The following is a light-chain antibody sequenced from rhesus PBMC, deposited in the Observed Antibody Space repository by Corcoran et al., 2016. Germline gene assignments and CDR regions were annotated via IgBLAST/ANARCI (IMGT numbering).Light chain of an antibody. CDR1: QGISSY. Sequence: DIQMTQSPSSLSASVGDRVTITCRASQGISSYLAWYQQKPGKDPKLLIYKASSFQSGVPSRFSGSGAGTDCTLTSRSRQPEDFATYYCPQHTSYPLTFGGGTTVEIK. V-gene: IGKV1-25*01. J-gene: IGKJ4*01. CDR3: PQHTSYPLT. CDR2: KAS.